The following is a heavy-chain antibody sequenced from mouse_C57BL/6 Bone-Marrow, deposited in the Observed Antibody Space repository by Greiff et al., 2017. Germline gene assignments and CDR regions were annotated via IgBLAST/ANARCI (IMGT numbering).Heavy chain of an antibody. V-gene: IGHV1-7*01. CDR2: INPSSGYT. CDR1: GYTFTSYW. CDR3: ARELRAPFDD. Sequence: QVHVKQSGAELAKPGASVKLSCKASGYTFTSYWMHWVKQRPGQGLEWLGYINPSSGYTKYNQKFKDKATLTADKSSSTAYMQLSSLTYEDSAVYYCARELRAPFDDWGQGTTLTVSS. J-gene: IGHJ2*01. D-gene: IGHD1-1*01.